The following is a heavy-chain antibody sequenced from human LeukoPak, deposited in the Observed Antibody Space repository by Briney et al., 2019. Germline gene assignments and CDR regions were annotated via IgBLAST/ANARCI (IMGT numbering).Heavy chain of an antibody. CDR1: GGSISSGSYY. CDR2: IYTSGST. CDR3: ARGGCRGGDCYIDY. V-gene: IGHV4-61*02. D-gene: IGHD2-21*01. Sequence: SETLSLTCTVSGGSISSGSYYWSWIRQPAGKGLEWIGRIYTSGSTNYNPSLKSRVTISVVTSKNQFSLKLSSVTAADTAVYYCARGGCRGGDCYIDYWGQGTLVTVSS. J-gene: IGHJ4*02.